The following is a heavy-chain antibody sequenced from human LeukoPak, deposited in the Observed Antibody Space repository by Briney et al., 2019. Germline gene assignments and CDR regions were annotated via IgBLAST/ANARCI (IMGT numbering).Heavy chain of an antibody. CDR2: INHSGST. Sequence: PSETLSLTCAVYGGSFSGYYWSWIRQPPGKGLEWIGEINHSGSTNYNPSLKSRVTISVDTSKNQFSLKLSSVTAADTAVYYCARILDSSGWGVWFDPWGQGTLVTVSS. D-gene: IGHD6-19*01. CDR1: GGSFSGYY. CDR3: ARILDSSGWGVWFDP. V-gene: IGHV4-34*01. J-gene: IGHJ5*02.